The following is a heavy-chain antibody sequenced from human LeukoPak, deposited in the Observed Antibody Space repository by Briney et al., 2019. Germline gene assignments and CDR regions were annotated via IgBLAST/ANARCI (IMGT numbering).Heavy chain of an antibody. J-gene: IGHJ3*02. CDR3: ARDGPGDAFDI. CDR1: GGTFISYT. D-gene: IGHD3-10*01. Sequence: SVKVSFKASGGTFISYTISWVRQAPGQGLEWMGRIIPILGIANYAQKFQGRVTITADKSTSTAYMELSSLRSEDTAVYYCARDGPGDAFDIWGQGTMVTVSS. V-gene: IGHV1-69*04. CDR2: IIPILGIA.